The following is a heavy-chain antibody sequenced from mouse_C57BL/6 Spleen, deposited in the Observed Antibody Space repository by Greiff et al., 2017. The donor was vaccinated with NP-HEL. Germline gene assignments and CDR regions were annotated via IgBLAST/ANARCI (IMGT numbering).Heavy chain of an antibody. CDR2: INPGSGGT. CDR1: GYAFTNYL. J-gene: IGHJ4*01. V-gene: IGHV1-54*01. D-gene: IGHD2-3*01. Sequence: QVQLQQSGAELVRPGTSVKVSCKASGYAFTNYLIEWVKQRPGQGLEWIGVINPGSGGTNYNEKFKGKATLTADKSSSTAYMQLSSLTSEDSAVYFCARGGGYYSAMDYWGQGTSVTVSS. CDR3: ARGGGYYSAMDY.